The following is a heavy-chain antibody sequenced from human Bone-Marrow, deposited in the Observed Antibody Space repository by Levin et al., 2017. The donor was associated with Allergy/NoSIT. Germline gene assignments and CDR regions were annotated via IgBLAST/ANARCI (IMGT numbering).Heavy chain of an antibody. D-gene: IGHD4-17*01. V-gene: IGHV3-23*01. CDR3: AKELAPDGDYGRGFDY. Sequence: QSGGSLRLSCTASGFPFSTYAMTWVRQAPRKGLEWVSVISGSGISTYYADSVKGRFTISRDNSKNTMYLQMNSLRAEDTAVYYCAKELAPDGDYGRGFDYWGQGTLVTVPS. CDR1: GFPFSTYA. J-gene: IGHJ4*02. CDR2: ISGSGIST.